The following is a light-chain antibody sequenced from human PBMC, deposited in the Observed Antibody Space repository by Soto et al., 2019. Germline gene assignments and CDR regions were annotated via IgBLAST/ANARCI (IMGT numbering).Light chain of an antibody. CDR1: ASNVGSTY. V-gene: IGLV1-47*01. CDR2: KNN. Sequence: QSVLTQPPSASGTPGQRVSISCSGSASNVGSTYVFWYQQVPGTAPTLLIYKNNQRPSGVSDRFSGSKSGTSASLAISGLRVDDEADYYCASWDNDLNAPIFGGGTQLTVL. J-gene: IGLJ2*01. CDR3: ASWDNDLNAPI.